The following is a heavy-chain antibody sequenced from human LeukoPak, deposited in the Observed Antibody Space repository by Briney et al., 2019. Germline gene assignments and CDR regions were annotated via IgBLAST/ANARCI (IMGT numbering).Heavy chain of an antibody. CDR2: IKQDGSEK. CDR3: ARDGYCSGGSCYSLSGWLVPVPSGP. D-gene: IGHD2-15*01. V-gene: IGHV3-7*01. Sequence: GGSLRLSCAASGFTFSSYWMSWVRQAPGKGLEWVANIKQDGSEKYYVDSVKGRFTISRDNAKNSLYLQMNSLRAEDTAVYYCARDGYCSGGSCYSLSGWLVPVPSGPWGQGTLVTASS. J-gene: IGHJ4*02. CDR1: GFTFSSYW.